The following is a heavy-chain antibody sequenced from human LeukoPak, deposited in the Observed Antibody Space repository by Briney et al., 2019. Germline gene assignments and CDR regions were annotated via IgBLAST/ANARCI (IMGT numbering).Heavy chain of an antibody. V-gene: IGHV4-59*08. Sequence: SETLSLTCTVSGGSISSYYWSWIRQPPGKGLEWIGYIYYSGSTNYNPSLKSRLTISVDTSKNQFSLKLSSVTAADTAVYYCARRHWGPIDYWGQGTLVTVSS. J-gene: IGHJ4*02. CDR3: ARRHWGPIDY. D-gene: IGHD7-27*01. CDR1: GGSISSYY. CDR2: IYYSGST.